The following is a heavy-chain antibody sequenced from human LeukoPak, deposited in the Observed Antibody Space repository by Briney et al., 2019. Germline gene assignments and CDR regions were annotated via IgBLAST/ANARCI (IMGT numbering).Heavy chain of an antibody. D-gene: IGHD3-16*02. Sequence: PSETLSLTCTVSGGSISSSSYYWGWIRQPPGKGLEWIGSIYYSGSAYYNPSLKSRVTISVDTSKNQFSLKLSSVTAADTAVYYCARGGGDYVWGSYRYFDYWGQGTLVTVSS. V-gene: IGHV4-39*07. CDR2: IYYSGSA. CDR3: ARGGGDYVWGSYRYFDY. CDR1: GGSISSSSYY. J-gene: IGHJ4*02.